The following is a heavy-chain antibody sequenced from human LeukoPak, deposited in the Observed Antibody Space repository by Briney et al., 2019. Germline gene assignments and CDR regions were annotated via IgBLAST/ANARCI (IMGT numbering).Heavy chain of an antibody. CDR3: ARDTGRGYSGYDPNFDY. D-gene: IGHD5-12*01. CDR1: GYTFTNYG. CDR2: IIPIFGTA. V-gene: IGHV1-69*13. Sequence: ASVKVSCKASGYTFTNYGFSWVRPAPGQGLEWMGGIIPIFGTANYAQKFQGRVTITADESTSTAYMELSSLRSEDTAVYYCARDTGRGYSGYDPNFDYWGQGTLVTVSS. J-gene: IGHJ4*02.